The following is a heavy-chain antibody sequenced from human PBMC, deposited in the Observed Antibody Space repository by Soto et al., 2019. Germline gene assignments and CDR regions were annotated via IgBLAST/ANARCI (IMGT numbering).Heavy chain of an antibody. D-gene: IGHD3-22*01. CDR3: ARVCYYDSSGYPYYFDY. CDR2: IYYSGST. Sequence: SETLSLTCTVSGGSISSYYWSWIRQPPGKGLEWIGYIYYSGSTNYNPSLKSRVTISVDTSKNQFSLKLSSVTAADTAVYYCARVCYYDSSGYPYYFDYWGQGTLVTVS. CDR1: GGSISSYY. V-gene: IGHV4-59*01. J-gene: IGHJ4*02.